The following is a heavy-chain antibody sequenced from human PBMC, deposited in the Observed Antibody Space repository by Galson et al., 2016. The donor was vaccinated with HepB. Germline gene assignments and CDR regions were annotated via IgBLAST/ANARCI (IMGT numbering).Heavy chain of an antibody. V-gene: IGHV3-23*01. J-gene: IGHJ4*02. Sequence: SLRLSCAASGFNFKAYAMSWVRQAPGKGLEWVSALNGVGSITYYADSVQGRFNISRDNSANTLYLHMSSLRAEDTAVYYCAKHSAARAPRDFDSWGQGTRVIVSS. CDR1: GFNFKAYA. CDR2: LNGVGSIT. CDR3: AKHSAARAPRDFDS. D-gene: IGHD6-25*01.